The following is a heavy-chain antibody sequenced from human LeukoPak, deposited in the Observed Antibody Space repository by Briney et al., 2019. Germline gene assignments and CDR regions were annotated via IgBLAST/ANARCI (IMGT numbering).Heavy chain of an antibody. CDR3: ARTTEGYCSSASCFGFSYSYYMDV. V-gene: IGHV4-59*01. Sequence: SETLSLTCTVSGGSISSYYWSWIRQPPGKGLEWIGCIYYSGYTNYKSSLKSRVTISVDTSKNQFSLKLSSVIAADTAVYYCARTTEGYCSSASCFGFSYSYYMDVWGKGTTVTISS. D-gene: IGHD2-2*01. J-gene: IGHJ6*03. CDR2: IYYSGYT. CDR1: GGSISSYY.